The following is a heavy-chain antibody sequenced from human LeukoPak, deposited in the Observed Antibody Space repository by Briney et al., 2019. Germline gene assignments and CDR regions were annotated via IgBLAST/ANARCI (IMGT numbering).Heavy chain of an antibody. Sequence: ASVKVSCKASGYTFTSYGISGVRQAPGQGLEWMGWISAYNGNTNYAQKLQGRVTMTTDTSTSTAYMELRSLRSDDTAVYYCARTYSSSWYHWFDPWGQGTLVTVSS. CDR2: ISAYNGNT. J-gene: IGHJ5*02. CDR1: GYTFTSYG. CDR3: ARTYSSSWYHWFDP. D-gene: IGHD6-13*01. V-gene: IGHV1-18*01.